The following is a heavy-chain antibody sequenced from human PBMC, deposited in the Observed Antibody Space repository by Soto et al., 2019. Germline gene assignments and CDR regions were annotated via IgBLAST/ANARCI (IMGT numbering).Heavy chain of an antibody. CDR3: ARGPNYYNSARGWFDP. CDR1: GGSIRSGDYY. Sequence: SETLSLTCTVSGGSIRSGDYYWSWIRQPPGKGLEWIGYIYYSGSTYYNPSLKSRVTISVDTSKNQFSLKLSSVTAADTAVYYCARGPNYYNSARGWFDPWGQGTLVTVSS. CDR2: IYYSGST. V-gene: IGHV4-30-4*01. D-gene: IGHD3-10*01. J-gene: IGHJ5*02.